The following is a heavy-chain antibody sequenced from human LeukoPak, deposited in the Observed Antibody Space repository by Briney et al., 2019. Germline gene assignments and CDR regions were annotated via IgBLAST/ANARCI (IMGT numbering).Heavy chain of an antibody. D-gene: IGHD3-22*01. CDR3: ARDRDSSGYYYVYYFDY. CDR2: ISAYNGNT. V-gene: IGHV1-18*01. CDR1: GYTFTSYG. Sequence: ASVKVSCKASGYTFTSYGISWVRQAPGQGLEWMGWISAYNGNTNYAQKLQGRVTMTTDTSTSTAYMELRSLRSEDTAVYYCARDRDSSGYYYVYYFDYWGQGTLVTVSS. J-gene: IGHJ4*02.